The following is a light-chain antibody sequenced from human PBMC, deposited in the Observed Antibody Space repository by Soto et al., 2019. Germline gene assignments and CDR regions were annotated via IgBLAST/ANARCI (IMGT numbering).Light chain of an antibody. Sequence: EIVLTQSPGTLSLSPGERATLSCRASQSVGSNYLAWYQQKPGQAPRLLIYGASNRATGIPDWFSGSGSGTDFTLYISTLEPEDFAVYYCQQYGDSPFTFGPGTKVDIK. CDR3: QQYGDSPFT. CDR1: QSVGSNY. CDR2: GAS. V-gene: IGKV3-20*01. J-gene: IGKJ3*01.